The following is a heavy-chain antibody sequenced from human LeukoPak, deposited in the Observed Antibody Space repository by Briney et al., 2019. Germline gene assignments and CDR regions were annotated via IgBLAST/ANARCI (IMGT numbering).Heavy chain of an antibody. CDR1: GGSFSGYY. J-gene: IGHJ6*03. V-gene: IGHV4-34*01. Sequence: PSETLSLTCAVYGGSFSGYYWSWIRQPPGKGLEWIGQINHSGSINYNPALKSRVTISVDTSKNQFSLKLSSVTAADSAVYSCARVPQRISKRFYYMDVWGEGTTVTVSS. D-gene: IGHD4-11*01. CDR2: INHSGSI. CDR3: ARVPQRISKRFYYMDV.